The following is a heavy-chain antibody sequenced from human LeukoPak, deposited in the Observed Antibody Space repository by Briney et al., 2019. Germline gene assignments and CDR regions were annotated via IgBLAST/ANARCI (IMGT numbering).Heavy chain of an antibody. CDR1: GYTFTNYG. CDR2: ISAYNGNT. J-gene: IGHJ6*02. D-gene: IGHD2-2*01. Sequence: ASVKVSCKASGYTFTNYGITWVRQAPGQVLEWMGWISAYNGNTNYAQKLQGRVTMTTDTSTSTAYMELRSLRSDDTAVYYCARGESMSSTSSAIRMDVWGQGTTVTVSS. CDR3: ARGESMSSTSSAIRMDV. V-gene: IGHV1-18*01.